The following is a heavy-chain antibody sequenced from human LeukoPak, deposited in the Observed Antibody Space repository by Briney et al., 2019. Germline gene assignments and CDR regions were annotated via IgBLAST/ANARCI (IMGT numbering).Heavy chain of an antibody. CDR1: GGSVSTHY. Sequence: PSETLSLTCTVSGGSVSTHYWSWIRQPPGKGLEWIGYIYYIGDTNYNPSLKGRVTMSVDTSKNQFSLNLTSVTAADTAVYYCARQFSTGSRYYFDYWGQGTLVTVSS. D-gene: IGHD3-22*01. V-gene: IGHV4-59*08. CDR2: IYYIGDT. CDR3: ARQFSTGSRYYFDY. J-gene: IGHJ4*02.